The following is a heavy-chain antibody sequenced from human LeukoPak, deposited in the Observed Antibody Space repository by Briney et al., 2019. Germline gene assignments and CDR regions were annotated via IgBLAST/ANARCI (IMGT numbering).Heavy chain of an antibody. Sequence: ASVKVSCKASGHTFTSYDINWVRQATGQGLEWMGWMNPNSGNTGYAQKFQGRVTMTRNTSISTAYMELSSLRSEDTAVYYCARDGWFGELSDYWGQGTLVTVSS. CDR3: ARDGWFGELSDY. CDR2: MNPNSGNT. V-gene: IGHV1-8*01. D-gene: IGHD3-10*01. J-gene: IGHJ4*02. CDR1: GHTFTSYD.